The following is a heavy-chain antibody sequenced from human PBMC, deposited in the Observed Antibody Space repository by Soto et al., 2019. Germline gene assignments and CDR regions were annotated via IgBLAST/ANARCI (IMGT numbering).Heavy chain of an antibody. CDR1: GFTFSSYA. Sequence: EVQLLESGGGLVQPGGSLRLSCAASGFTFSSYAMSWVRQAPGKGLEWISAISGSGGSTYYADSVKGRFTISRDNAENTMYLKMNSLRAEDTAVYYCARFTVIVVWDPYYFGCWGRGTLVTVST. V-gene: IGHV3-23*01. D-gene: IGHD3-22*01. J-gene: IGHJ4*02. CDR3: ARFTVIVVWDPYYFGC. CDR2: ISGSGGST.